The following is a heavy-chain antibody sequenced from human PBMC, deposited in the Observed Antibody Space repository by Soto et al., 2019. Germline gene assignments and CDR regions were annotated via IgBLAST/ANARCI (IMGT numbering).Heavy chain of an antibody. Sequence: SVKVSCKASGGTFSSYAISWVRQAPGQGLEWMGGIIPIFGTANYAQKFQGRVTITADESTSTAYMELSSLRSEDTAVYYCARGSIYYYDSSGYYRYWGRGTLVTVSS. CDR2: IIPIFGTA. V-gene: IGHV1-69*13. CDR3: ARGSIYYYDSSGYYRY. D-gene: IGHD3-22*01. J-gene: IGHJ4*02. CDR1: GGTFSSYA.